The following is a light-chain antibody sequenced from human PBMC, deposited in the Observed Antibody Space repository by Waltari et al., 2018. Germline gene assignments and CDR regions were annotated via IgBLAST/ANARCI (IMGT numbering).Light chain of an antibody. CDR2: AVS. J-gene: IGKJ1*01. CDR3: QQSSTWT. CDR1: QTMSSD. V-gene: IGKV1-39*01. Sequence: DIQMTQSPSALSASVGDRVTISCLASQTMSSDLNWYQQKPGTAPKVLIYAVSNLQSGVPSRFSGSGSGTDFTLTISSLQPEDSATYYCQQSSTWTFGQGTKVEIK.